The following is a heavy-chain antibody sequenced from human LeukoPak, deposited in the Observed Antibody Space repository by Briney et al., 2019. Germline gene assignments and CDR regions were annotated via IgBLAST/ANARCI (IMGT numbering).Heavy chain of an antibody. CDR1: GFTFSSYA. D-gene: IGHD3-22*01. CDR2: IYYTGKT. Sequence: PGGSLRLSCAGSGFTFSSYAMSWVRQAPGKGLDWIGNIYYTGKTYYNPSLNSRVTISTDTSNNQFSLKLSSVTAAGTAVYYCVRLYYYDSSLPPLWGQGTLVIVSS. J-gene: IGHJ4*02. CDR3: VRLYYYDSSLPPL. V-gene: IGHV4-39*01.